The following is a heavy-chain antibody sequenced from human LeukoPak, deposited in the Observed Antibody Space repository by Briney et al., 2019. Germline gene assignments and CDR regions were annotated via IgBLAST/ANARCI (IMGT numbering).Heavy chain of an antibody. CDR2: MSSSSSYI. Sequence: GGSLRLSCAASAFTFSSYSMNWVRQAPGKGLEWVSSMSSSSSYIYYADSVKGRFTISRDNAKNSLYLQMNSLRAEETAVYYCARDLLGGYSLSYFDYWGQGTLVTVSS. CDR3: ARDLLGGYSLSYFDY. V-gene: IGHV3-21*01. J-gene: IGHJ4*02. D-gene: IGHD3-22*01. CDR1: AFTFSSYS.